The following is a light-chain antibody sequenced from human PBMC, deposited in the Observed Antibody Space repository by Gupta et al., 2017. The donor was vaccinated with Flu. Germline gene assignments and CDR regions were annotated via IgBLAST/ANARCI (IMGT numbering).Light chain of an antibody. V-gene: IGKV4-1*01. CDR1: QSVLYSSNNKNY. CDR2: WAS. Sequence: DIVMTQSPDSLAVSLGERATINCKSSQSVLYSSNNKNYLDWYQQKPGQPPKLLIYWASTRESGVPDRFSGSGSGTDFTLTISGLRAEDVAVYHCQQDDSTPPWTFGQGTKVEIK. CDR3: QQDDSTPPWT. J-gene: IGKJ1*01.